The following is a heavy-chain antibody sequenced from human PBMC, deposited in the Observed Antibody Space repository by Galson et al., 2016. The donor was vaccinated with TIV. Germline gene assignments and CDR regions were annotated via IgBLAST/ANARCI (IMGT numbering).Heavy chain of an antibody. Sequence: AWNWVRQSPSRGLEWLGRTYYTSKWNTDYAVSVKGRIIIRPDTSMNQVSLQLSSVIPEDTAVYYCSRGNWIYGMGGAMDVWGRGTTVTVSS. D-gene: IGHD1-7*01. J-gene: IGHJ6*02. V-gene: IGHV6-1*01. CDR2: TYYTSKWNT. CDR3: SRGNWIYGMGGAMDV. CDR1: A.